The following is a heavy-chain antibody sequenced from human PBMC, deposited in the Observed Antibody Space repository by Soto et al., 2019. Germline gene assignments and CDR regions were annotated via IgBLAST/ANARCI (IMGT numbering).Heavy chain of an antibody. CDR1: GGSISSYY. D-gene: IGHD3-10*01. V-gene: IGHV4-59*01. J-gene: IGHJ5*02. Sequence: SETLSLTCTVSGGSISSYYWSWILQPPGKGLEWIGYIYYSGSTKYNPSLKSRVTISVDRSKNQFSLKLSSVTAADTAVYYCARAILLFPGGWLAPWGQGSQVTVSS. CDR3: ARAILLFPGGWLAP. CDR2: IYYSGST.